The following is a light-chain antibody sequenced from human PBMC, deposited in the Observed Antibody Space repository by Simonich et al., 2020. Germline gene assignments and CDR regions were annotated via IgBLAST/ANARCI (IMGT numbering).Light chain of an antibody. V-gene: IGKV1-27*01. CDR1: QGISNY. Sequence: DIQMTQSPSSLSASVGDKVTITCRASQGISNYLAWYQQKPGQVPKLLIYAASTLQSGAPSRFSGSGSGTDFTLTISSLQPEDVATYYCQKYNSAPRTFGQGTKVDIK. CDR3: QKYNSAPRT. CDR2: AAS. J-gene: IGKJ1*01.